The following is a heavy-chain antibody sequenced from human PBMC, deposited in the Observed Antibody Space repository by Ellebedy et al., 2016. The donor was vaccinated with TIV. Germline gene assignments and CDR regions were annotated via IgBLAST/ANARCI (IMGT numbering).Heavy chain of an antibody. V-gene: IGHV3-48*01. Sequence: GGSLRLSXAASGFTLSNSDMTWVRQAPGKGLEWVSYISISGTTLYYADSVRGRFTISRDNAKNSLYLRMNSLRADDTAMYYCARVDRVSHAMDVWGQGTPVTVSS. CDR2: ISISGTTL. CDR3: ARVDRVSHAMDV. J-gene: IGHJ6*02. CDR1: GFTLSNSD. D-gene: IGHD1-14*01.